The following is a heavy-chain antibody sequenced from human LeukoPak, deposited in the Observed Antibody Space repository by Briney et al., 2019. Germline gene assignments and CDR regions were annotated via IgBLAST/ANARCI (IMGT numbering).Heavy chain of an antibody. D-gene: IGHD6-19*01. Sequence: ASVKVSCKASGYTFTSYDINWVRQAPGQGLEWMGWINTNTGNPTYAQGFTGRFVFSLDTSVSTAYLQISSLKAEDTAVYYCAREPAPSIAVAGSLFPFDYWGQGTLVTVSS. CDR3: AREPAPSIAVAGSLFPFDY. CDR1: GYTFTSYD. J-gene: IGHJ4*02. V-gene: IGHV7-4-1*02. CDR2: INTNTGNP.